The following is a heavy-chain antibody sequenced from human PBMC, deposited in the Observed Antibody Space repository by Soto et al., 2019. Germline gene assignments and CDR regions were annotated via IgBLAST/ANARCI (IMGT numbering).Heavy chain of an antibody. CDR1: GFTFNRYT. V-gene: IGHV3-21*01. CDR2: ITSSSNYI. D-gene: IGHD2-15*01. J-gene: IGHJ3*02. CDR3: ARGGSRISQVDAFDI. Sequence: GGSLRLSCAASGFTFNRYTMNWVRQAPGRGLEWVSSITSSSNYIYYADSVKGRFTISRDNSKNTLYLQMNSLRAEDTAVYYCARGGSRISQVDAFDIWGQGAMVTVSS.